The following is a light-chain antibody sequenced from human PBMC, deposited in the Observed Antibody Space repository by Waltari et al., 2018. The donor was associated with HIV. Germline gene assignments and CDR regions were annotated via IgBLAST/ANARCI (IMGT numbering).Light chain of an antibody. CDR3: QRYYKVPPWGIT. Sequence: DIQMTESPASLSASIGDRVTINCQASQDINNNLNWYLQTPGTGPNPLIHDASNFETGVPSRFSARVSGTEFTFTISSLQPEDIATYFCQRYYKVPPWGITFGGGTRVEVK. J-gene: IGKJ4*01. CDR1: QDINNN. CDR2: DAS. V-gene: IGKV1-33*01.